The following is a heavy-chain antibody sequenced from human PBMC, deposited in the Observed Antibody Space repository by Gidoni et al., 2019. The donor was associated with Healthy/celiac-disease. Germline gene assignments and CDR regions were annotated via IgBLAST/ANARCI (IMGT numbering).Heavy chain of an antibody. Sequence: QVQLVEYGGGVGQPGRSLRLSCAASGVTFRSYAMLWVRQAPGKGLVCVAVISYDGSNKYYADSVKVRFTISRENSKNTLYLQMNSLRAEDTAVYYCARGGQYQLLLRIGMDVWGQGTTVTVSS. CDR2: ISYDGSNK. CDR3: ARGGQYQLLLRIGMDV. D-gene: IGHD2-2*01. CDR1: GVTFRSYA. J-gene: IGHJ6*02. V-gene: IGHV3-30-3*01.